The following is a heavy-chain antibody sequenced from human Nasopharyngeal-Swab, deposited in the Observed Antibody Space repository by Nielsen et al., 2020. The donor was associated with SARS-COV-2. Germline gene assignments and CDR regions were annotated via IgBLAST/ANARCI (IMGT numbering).Heavy chain of an antibody. CDR2: IYYSGST. Sequence: GSLRLSCTVSGGSVSSGSYYWSWIRQPPGKGLEWIGYIYYSGSTNYNPSLKSRVTISVDTSKKQFSLKLSSVTAADTAVYYCASSGVLWELLLDYWGQGTLVTVSS. V-gene: IGHV4-61*01. CDR3: ASSGVLWELLLDY. D-gene: IGHD1-26*01. CDR1: GGSVSSGSYY. J-gene: IGHJ4*02.